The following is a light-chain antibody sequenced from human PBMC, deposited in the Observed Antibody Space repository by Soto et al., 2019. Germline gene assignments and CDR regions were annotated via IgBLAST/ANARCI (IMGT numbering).Light chain of an antibody. J-gene: IGKJ4*01. Sequence: DIVLTQSPDTLSLSPGESATLSCRASQILSGTYLAWYQQKLGQSPRLLIYAASTRATGVPDRFSGSGSGTDFILTISRLEPEDFAGYYCQHYVSSPLTFGGGTKVEI. CDR1: QILSGTY. V-gene: IGKV3-20*01. CDR3: QHYVSSPLT. CDR2: AAS.